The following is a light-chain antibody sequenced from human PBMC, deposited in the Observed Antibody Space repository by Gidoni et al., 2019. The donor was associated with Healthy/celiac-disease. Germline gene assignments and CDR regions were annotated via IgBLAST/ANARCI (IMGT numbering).Light chain of an antibody. CDR3: QQSYSTPRRIT. CDR1: QSISSY. J-gene: IGKJ5*01. Sequence: DIQMTQSPSSLSASVGDRVTITCRASQSISSYLNWYQQKPGKAPKLLIYAASSLQSGVPSRFSGSGSGTDFTLTISSLQPEDFATYYCQQSYSTPRRITFGHGTRLEIK. CDR2: AAS. V-gene: IGKV1-39*01.